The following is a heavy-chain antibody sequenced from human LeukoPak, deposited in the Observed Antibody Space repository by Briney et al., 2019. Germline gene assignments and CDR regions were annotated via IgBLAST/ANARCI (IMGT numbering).Heavy chain of an antibody. J-gene: IGHJ5*02. Sequence: AASVKVSCKASGYTFTSYGISWVRQAPGQGLEWMRWISAYNGNTNYAQKLQGRVTMTTDTSTSTAYMELRSLRSDDTAVYYCARIGYCSSTSCSWDWFDPWGQGTLVTVSS. CDR2: ISAYNGNT. V-gene: IGHV1-18*01. CDR3: ARIGYCSSTSCSWDWFDP. CDR1: GYTFTSYG. D-gene: IGHD2-2*01.